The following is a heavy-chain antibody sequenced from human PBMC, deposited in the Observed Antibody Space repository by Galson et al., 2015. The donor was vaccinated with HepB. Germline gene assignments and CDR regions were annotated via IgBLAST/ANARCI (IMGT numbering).Heavy chain of an antibody. J-gene: IGHJ4*02. D-gene: IGHD6-19*01. CDR1: GFTFSSYA. CDR3: ARDLIAVDPENFDY. Sequence: SLRLSCAASGFTFSSYAMHWVRQAPGKGLEWVAVISYDGSNKYYADSVKGRFTISRDNSKNTLYLQMNSLRAEDTAVYYCARDLIAVDPENFDYWGQGTLVTVSS. CDR2: ISYDGSNK. V-gene: IGHV3-30*04.